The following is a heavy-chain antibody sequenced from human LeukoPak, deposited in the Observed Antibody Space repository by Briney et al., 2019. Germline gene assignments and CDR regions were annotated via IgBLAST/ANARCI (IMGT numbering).Heavy chain of an antibody. V-gene: IGHV1-2*02. D-gene: IGHD3-22*01. CDR1: GYTFTGYY. CDR3: ASSPYDSSAYTR. Sequence: ASVKVSCKASGYTFTGYYMHWVRQAPGQGLEWMGWINPNSGGTNYAQKFQGRVTMTRDTSISTAYMEMSRLRSDDTAVYYCASSPYDSSAYTRWGQGTLVTVSS. CDR2: INPNSGGT. J-gene: IGHJ4*02.